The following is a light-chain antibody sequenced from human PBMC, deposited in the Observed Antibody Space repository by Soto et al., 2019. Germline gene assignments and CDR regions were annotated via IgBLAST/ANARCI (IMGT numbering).Light chain of an antibody. J-gene: IGKJ2*01. V-gene: IGKV3-15*01. CDR1: QSVSSN. Sequence: EIVMTQSPATLSVSPGKRAALSCRASQSVSSNFAWYQQKPGQAPSLLIYGASTRATGIAARFSGSWSGTEFTLTISSLQSEDFAVYYCQQYNNWPYTFGQGTKLEIK. CDR2: GAS. CDR3: QQYNNWPYT.